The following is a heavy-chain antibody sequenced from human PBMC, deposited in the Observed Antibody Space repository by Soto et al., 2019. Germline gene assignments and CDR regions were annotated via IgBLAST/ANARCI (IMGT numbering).Heavy chain of an antibody. D-gene: IGHD3-16*01. CDR3: ARGPPFH. V-gene: IGHV4-61*01. J-gene: IGHJ4*02. CDR1: GGSVSSGSYY. Sequence: SETLSLTCTVSGGSVSSGSYYWNWIRQPPGKGLEWIGYIYYSGSTNYNPSLKSRVTISVDTSKNQFSLKLSSVTAADTAVYYCARGPPFHWGQGTLVTVSS. CDR2: IYYSGST.